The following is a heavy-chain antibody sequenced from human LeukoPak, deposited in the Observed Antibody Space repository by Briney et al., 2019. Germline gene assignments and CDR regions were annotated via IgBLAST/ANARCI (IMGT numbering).Heavy chain of an antibody. CDR1: GFTFNNAW. CDR3: ILAAAGPAY. CDR2: IRGKTDGETT. D-gene: IGHD6-13*01. Sequence: GGSLRLSCAASGFTFNNAWMTWVHQAPGKGPEWVGRIRGKTDGETTDYAAPVQGRFTISKDDSKDTLYLQMNSLKTEDTAVYYCILAAAGPAYWGQGTLVTVSS. J-gene: IGHJ4*02. V-gene: IGHV3-15*01.